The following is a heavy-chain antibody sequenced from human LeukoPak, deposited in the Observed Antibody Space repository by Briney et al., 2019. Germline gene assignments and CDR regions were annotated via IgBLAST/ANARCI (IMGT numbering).Heavy chain of an antibody. CDR1: GGSISSDY. V-gene: IGHV4-59*01. Sequence: PSETLSLTCTVSGGSISSDYWSWIRQPPGKGLEWIGYIYYSGSTDYNPSLKSRVTISVDTSKNQFSLKLTSVTAADTAVYYCTRSFTSSCTNGVCPAYYYYYYMDVWGKGTTVTVSS. D-gene: IGHD2-8*01. J-gene: IGHJ6*03. CDR2: IYYSGST. CDR3: TRSFTSSCTNGVCPAYYYYYYMDV.